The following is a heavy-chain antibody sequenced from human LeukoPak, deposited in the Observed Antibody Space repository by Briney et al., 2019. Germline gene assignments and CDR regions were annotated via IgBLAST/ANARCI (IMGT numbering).Heavy chain of an antibody. CDR1: GFRFSSYG. Sequence: GGSLRLSCAASGFRFSSYGMHWVRQAPGKGLEWVAVIWYDGSNKYYADSVKGRFTISRDNSKNTLYLQMNSLRAEDTAVYYCARDRATVQKRQVYYYYGMDVWGKGTTVTVSS. CDR3: ARDRATVQKRQVYYYYGMDV. V-gene: IGHV3-33*01. CDR2: IWYDGSNK. J-gene: IGHJ6*04. D-gene: IGHD1-1*01.